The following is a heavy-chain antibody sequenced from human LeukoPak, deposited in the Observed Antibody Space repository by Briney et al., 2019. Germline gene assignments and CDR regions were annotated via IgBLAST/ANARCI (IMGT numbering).Heavy chain of an antibody. CDR2: INHSGST. J-gene: IGHJ6*02. Sequence: SETLSLTCAVYGGSFSGYYWSWIRQPPGKGLEWIGEINHSGSTNYNPSLKSRVTISVDTSKNQFSLKLSSVTAADTAVYYCARGPPYSSSWSRYYYYYGMDVWGQGTTVTVSS. CDR3: ARGPPYSSSWSRYYYYYGMDV. V-gene: IGHV4-34*01. CDR1: GGSFSGYY. D-gene: IGHD6-13*01.